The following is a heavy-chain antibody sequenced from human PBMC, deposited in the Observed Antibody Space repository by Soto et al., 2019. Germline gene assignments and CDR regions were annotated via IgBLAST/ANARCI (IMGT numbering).Heavy chain of an antibody. Sequence: GGSLRLSCAASGFTFSSYWMHWVRQAPGKGLVWVSRINSDGSSTSYADSVKGRFTISRDNAKNTLYLQMNSLRAEDTAVYYCARLGSSWLGFDYWGQGTLVTVSS. J-gene: IGHJ4*02. CDR2: INSDGSST. V-gene: IGHV3-74*01. D-gene: IGHD6-13*01. CDR3: ARLGSSWLGFDY. CDR1: GFTFSSYW.